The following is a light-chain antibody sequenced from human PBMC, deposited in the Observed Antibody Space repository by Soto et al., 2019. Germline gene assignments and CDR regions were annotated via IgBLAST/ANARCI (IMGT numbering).Light chain of an antibody. CDR3: CSYAGSYTLL. CDR2: DVS. V-gene: IGLV2-11*01. CDR1: SSDVGGFNY. J-gene: IGLJ2*01. Sequence: QSALTQPPSASGSPGQSVTISCTETSSDVGGFNYVSWYQQHPGKAPKLMIYDVSKRPSGVPDRFSGSKSGNTASLTISGLQAEDEGDYYCCSYAGSYTLLFGGGTKLTVL.